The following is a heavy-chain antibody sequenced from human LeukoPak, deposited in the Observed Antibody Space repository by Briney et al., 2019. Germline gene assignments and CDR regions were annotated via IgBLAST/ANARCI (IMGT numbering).Heavy chain of an antibody. CDR3: ARQVADSSGSHPFDY. V-gene: IGHV4-59*08. Sequence: SETLSLTCTVSGGSISSYYWSWIRQPPGKGLEWIGYIYYSGSTNCNPSLKSRVTISVDTSKNQFSLKLSSVTAADTAVYYCARQVADSSGSHPFDYWGQGTLVTVSS. J-gene: IGHJ4*02. D-gene: IGHD3-22*01. CDR2: IYYSGST. CDR1: GGSISSYY.